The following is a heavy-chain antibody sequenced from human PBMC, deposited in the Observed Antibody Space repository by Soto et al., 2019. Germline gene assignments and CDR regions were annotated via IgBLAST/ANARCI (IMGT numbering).Heavy chain of an antibody. CDR2: IIPIFGTA. V-gene: IGHV1-69*01. D-gene: IGHD3-22*01. Sequence: QVQLVQSGAEVKKPGSSVKVSCKASGGTFSSYAISWVRQAPGQGLEWMGGIIPIFGTANYAQKFQGRVTITADESTSTAYMELSSLRSEDTAVYYCARRPSGWGYDSSGYYDYWGQGTLVTVSS. J-gene: IGHJ4*02. CDR3: ARRPSGWGYDSSGYYDY. CDR1: GGTFSSYA.